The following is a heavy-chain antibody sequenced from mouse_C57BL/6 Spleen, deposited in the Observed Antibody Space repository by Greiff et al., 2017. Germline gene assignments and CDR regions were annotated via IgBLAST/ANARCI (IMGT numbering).Heavy chain of an antibody. J-gene: IGHJ4*01. CDR3: ARDTSSITTVVATRGYYAMDY. V-gene: IGHV5-4*01. CDR2: ISDGGSYT. CDR1: GFTFSSYA. D-gene: IGHD1-1*01. Sequence: EVQGVESGGGLVKPGGSLKLSCAASGFTFSSYAMSWVRQTPEKRLEWVATISDGGSYTYYPDNVKGRFTISRDNAKNNLYLQMSHLKSEDTAMYYCARDTSSITTVVATRGYYAMDYWGQGTSVTVSS.